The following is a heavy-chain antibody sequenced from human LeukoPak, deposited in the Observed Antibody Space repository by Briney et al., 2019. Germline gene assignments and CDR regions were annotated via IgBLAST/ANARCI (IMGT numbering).Heavy chain of an antibody. CDR1: GFTFSTYA. J-gene: IGHJ4*02. Sequence: GGSLRRSCAASGFTFSTYAMHWVRQVPGKGLEWVAVISYDGSNKYYADSVKGRFTISRDNSKNTLYLQMNSLRGEDTGVYYCARDLESEPGQGPDYWGQGTLVTVSS. CDR3: ARDLESEPGQGPDY. D-gene: IGHD1-14*01. CDR2: ISYDGSNK. V-gene: IGHV3-30-3*01.